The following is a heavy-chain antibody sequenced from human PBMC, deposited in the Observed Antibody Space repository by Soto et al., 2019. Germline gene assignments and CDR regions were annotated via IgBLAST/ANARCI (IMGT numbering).Heavy chain of an antibody. D-gene: IGHD1-7*01. Sequence: QVQLQESGPGLVKPSGTLSLTCAVSGASISNNNWWRLVRQPPGKGLEWIGEIYHSGSTNYNPSLKSRVTISLDTSNNQFSLKLSSVTATDTAVYYCARDLHGNYSPFFDYRGQGTLVTVSS. CDR3: ARDLHGNYSPFFDY. CDR1: GASISNNNW. CDR2: IYHSGST. J-gene: IGHJ4*02. V-gene: IGHV4-4*02.